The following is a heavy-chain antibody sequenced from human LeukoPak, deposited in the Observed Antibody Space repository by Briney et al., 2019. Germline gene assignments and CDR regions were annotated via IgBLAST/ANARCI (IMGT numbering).Heavy chain of an antibody. CDR3: ARGVAGYGPYDY. Sequence: SETLSLTCTVSGDSISTYYWSWIRHPPGKGLEGIGYMYYSGSTNYNPSLKSRVTISLDTPKNQFSLRLNSVTAADTAVYYCARGVAGYGPYDYWGQGTLVTVSS. J-gene: IGHJ4*02. CDR2: MYYSGST. CDR1: GDSISTYY. D-gene: IGHD5-12*01. V-gene: IGHV4-59*01.